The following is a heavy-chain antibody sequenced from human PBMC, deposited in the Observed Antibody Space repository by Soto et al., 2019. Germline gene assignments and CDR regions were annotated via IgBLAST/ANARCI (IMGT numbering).Heavy chain of an antibody. CDR3: ARDRGSSGWYSYYYYGMDV. V-gene: IGHV3-30-3*01. J-gene: IGHJ6*02. CDR1: GYTFSSYA. D-gene: IGHD6-19*01. Sequence: HPGGSLRLSCAACGYTFSSYAMHWVRQAPGKGLEWVAVISYDGSNKYYADSVKGRFTISRDNSKNTLYLQMNSLRAEDTAVYYCARDRGSSGWYSYYYYGMDVWGQGTTVTVSS. CDR2: ISYDGSNK.